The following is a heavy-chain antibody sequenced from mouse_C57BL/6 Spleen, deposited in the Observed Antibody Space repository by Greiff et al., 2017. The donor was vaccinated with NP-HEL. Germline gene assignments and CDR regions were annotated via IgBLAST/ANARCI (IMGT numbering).Heavy chain of an antibody. Sequence: EVQRVESGPGLVKPSQSLSLTCSVTGYSITSGYYWNWIRQFPGNKLEWMGYISYDGSNNYNPSLKNRISITRDTSKNQFFLKLNSVTTEDTGTYYWAREGAGTGGLYYFDYWGQGTTLTVSS. CDR1: GYSITSGYY. CDR2: ISYDGSN. V-gene: IGHV3-6*01. CDR3: AREGAGTGGLYYFDY. J-gene: IGHJ2*01. D-gene: IGHD4-1*01.